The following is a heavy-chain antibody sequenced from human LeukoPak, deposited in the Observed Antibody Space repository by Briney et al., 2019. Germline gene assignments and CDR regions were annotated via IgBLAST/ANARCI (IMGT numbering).Heavy chain of an antibody. CDR2: I. CDR3: ARAPGHDYFAY. Sequence: GGSLRLSCAASGFTFSSYSMNWVRQAPGKGLEWVSYIYYADSVKGRFTISRDNAKNSLYLQMNSLRVEDTAVYYCARAPGHDYFAYWGQGTLVTVSS. CDR1: GFTFSSYS. J-gene: IGHJ4*02. V-gene: IGHV3-48*01.